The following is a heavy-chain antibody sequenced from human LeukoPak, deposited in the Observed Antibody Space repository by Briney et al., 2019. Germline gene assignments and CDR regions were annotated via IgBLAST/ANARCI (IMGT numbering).Heavy chain of an antibody. CDR1: GDSISSYY. CDR3: AKTARMFAY. J-gene: IGHJ4*02. CDR2: IYYTGST. Sequence: SETLSLTCTVSGDSISSYYWAWIRQPPGKGLECIGYIYYTGSTNYNPSLKSRVTISLDTSKNQFSLKLTSVTAADTAVYFCAKTARMFAYWGQGILVTVSS. V-gene: IGHV4-59*01. D-gene: IGHD2-21*02.